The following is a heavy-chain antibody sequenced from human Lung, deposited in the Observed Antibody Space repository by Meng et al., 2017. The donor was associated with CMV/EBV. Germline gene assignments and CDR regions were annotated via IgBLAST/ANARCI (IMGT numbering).Heavy chain of an antibody. CDR2: INPNSGGT. Sequence: KASGYTFTGYYMHWVRQAPGQGLEWMVWINPNSGGTNYAQKFQGRVTMTRDTSISTAYMELSRLRSDDTAVYYCAREGGSTADWFDPWGQGTLVTVSS. D-gene: IGHD2-2*01. J-gene: IGHJ5*02. CDR1: GYTFTGYY. V-gene: IGHV1-2*02. CDR3: AREGGSTADWFDP.